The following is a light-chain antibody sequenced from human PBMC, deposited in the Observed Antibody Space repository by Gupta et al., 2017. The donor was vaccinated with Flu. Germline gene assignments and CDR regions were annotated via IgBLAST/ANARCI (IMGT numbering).Light chain of an antibody. V-gene: IGKV4-1*01. Sequence: LCDRATIDCKASQSVLYSSNIKNYLAWYQQKPRQPPKLLIYWASTREAGVPDRFSGSGSGTDFTLTISSRQAEDVAVYYCQQYDSPPPWTFGQGTKVEIK. CDR3: QQYDSPPPWT. CDR2: WAS. J-gene: IGKJ1*01. CDR1: QSVLYSSNIKNY.